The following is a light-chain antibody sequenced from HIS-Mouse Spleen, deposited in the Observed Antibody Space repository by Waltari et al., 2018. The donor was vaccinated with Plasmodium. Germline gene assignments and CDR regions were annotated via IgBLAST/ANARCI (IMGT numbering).Light chain of an antibody. V-gene: IGKV3-11*01. J-gene: IGKJ4*01. CDR1: QIISSW. CDR2: DAS. Sequence: PPYPSTLSASVGDRVTITCRASQIISSWLAWYQQKPGQAPRLLIYDASTRATGIPARFSGSGSGTDFTLTISSLEPEDFAVYYCQQRSNWLTFGGGTKVEIK. CDR3: QQRSNWLT.